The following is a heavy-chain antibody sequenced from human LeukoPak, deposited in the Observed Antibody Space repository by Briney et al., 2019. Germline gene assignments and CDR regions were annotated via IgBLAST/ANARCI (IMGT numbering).Heavy chain of an antibody. CDR2: IIPIFGTA. CDR1: GGTFSSYA. CDR3: ASLGYCSGGSCYRYFQH. D-gene: IGHD2-15*01. V-gene: IGHV1-69*13. Sequence: EASVKVSCKASGGTFSSYAISWVRQAPGQGLEWMGGIIPIFGTANYAQKFQGRVTITADESTSTAYMELSSLRSEDTAVYYCASLGYCSGGSCYRYFQHWGQGTLVTLSS. J-gene: IGHJ1*01.